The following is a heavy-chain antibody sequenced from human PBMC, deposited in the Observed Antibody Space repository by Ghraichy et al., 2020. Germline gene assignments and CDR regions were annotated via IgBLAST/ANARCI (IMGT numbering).Heavy chain of an antibody. CDR2: INHSGST. CDR1: DGSFRGYY. Sequence: SETLSLTCAVYDGSFRGYYWTWIRQPPGKGLEWIGEINHSGSTNYNPSLKSRVAISVDTSKNQFSLKLSSVTAADTAVYYCARAATYFDSSGYYAFWGQGTLVTVSS. D-gene: IGHD3-22*01. J-gene: IGHJ4*02. V-gene: IGHV4-34*01. CDR3: ARAATYFDSSGYYAF.